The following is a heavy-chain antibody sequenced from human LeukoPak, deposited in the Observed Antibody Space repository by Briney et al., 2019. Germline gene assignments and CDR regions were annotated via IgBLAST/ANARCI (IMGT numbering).Heavy chain of an antibody. V-gene: IGHV3-74*01. J-gene: IGHJ5*02. Sequence: QPGGSLRLSCAASGFAFSSNWMHWVRQAPGKGLVWVSHISTDARTITYAAFVKGRFTISRDNAKNTLYLQMNSLRAEDTAVYYCAKQLSASPRIDYGDYPFDPWGQGTLVTVSS. CDR2: ISTDARTI. D-gene: IGHD4-17*01. CDR3: AKQLSASPRIDYGDYPFDP. CDR1: GFAFSSNW.